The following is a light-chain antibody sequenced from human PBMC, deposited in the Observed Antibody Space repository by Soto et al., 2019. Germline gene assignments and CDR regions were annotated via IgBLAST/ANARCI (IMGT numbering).Light chain of an antibody. CDR1: SSDVGGYNY. V-gene: IGLV2-14*01. Sequence: QSVLTQPASVSGSPGQSITISCTGTSSDVGGYNYVSWYQQHPGKAPKLMIYEVSNRPSGVSNRFSGSKSGNTASLTSSGLQAEDDADYYCSSYTSSSTLEVFGTGTKLTVL. J-gene: IGLJ1*01. CDR3: SSYTSSSTLEV. CDR2: EVS.